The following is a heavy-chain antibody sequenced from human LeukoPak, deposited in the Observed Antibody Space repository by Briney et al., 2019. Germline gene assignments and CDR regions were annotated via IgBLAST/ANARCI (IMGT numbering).Heavy chain of an antibody. CDR3: AKKESRYCSSTSCLIGMDV. V-gene: IGHV3-23*01. Sequence: GGSLRLSCAASGFTFSNAWMSWVRQAPGKGLEWVSAISGSGGSTYYADSVKGRFTISRDNSKNTLYLQMNSLRAEDTAVYYCAKKESRYCSSTSCLIGMDVWGQGTTVTVSS. J-gene: IGHJ6*02. CDR1: GFTFSNAW. D-gene: IGHD2-2*01. CDR2: ISGSGGST.